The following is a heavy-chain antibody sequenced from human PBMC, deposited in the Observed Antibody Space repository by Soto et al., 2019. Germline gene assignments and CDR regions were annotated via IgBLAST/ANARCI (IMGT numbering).Heavy chain of an antibody. Sequence: SETLSLTCIVSGGPITAYHWIWIRQFPGKGLEWIGYISYSGNTNYNPSLKSRVTMSVDTPKNQFSLRLSSVTTADTAVYYCAGLRGYAGSPIDYWGQGTLVTVSS. J-gene: IGHJ4*02. CDR2: ISYSGNT. D-gene: IGHD2-15*01. CDR3: AGLRGYAGSPIDY. V-gene: IGHV4-59*01. CDR1: GGPITAYH.